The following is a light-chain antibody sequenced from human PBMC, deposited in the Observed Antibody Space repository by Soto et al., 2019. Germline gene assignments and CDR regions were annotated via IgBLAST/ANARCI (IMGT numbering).Light chain of an antibody. CDR2: DNN. CDR3: QSYDGSLKL. Sequence: QSVLTQPPSVSGAPGQRVTISCTGSSSNIGAGSDVHWYQQFPGTAPKLLIYDNNKRPSGVPDRFSGSKSGTSASLAITGLQAEDEADYYCQSYDGSLKLFGGGTKLTVL. CDR1: SSNIGAGSD. V-gene: IGLV1-40*01. J-gene: IGLJ2*01.